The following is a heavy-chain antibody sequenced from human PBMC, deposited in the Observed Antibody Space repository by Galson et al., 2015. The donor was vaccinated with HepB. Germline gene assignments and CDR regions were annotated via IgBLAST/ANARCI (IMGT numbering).Heavy chain of an antibody. CDR1: GFTFSSYW. V-gene: IGHV3-7*03. CDR2: IKQDGSEK. J-gene: IGHJ4*02. Sequence: SLRLSCAASGFTFSSYWMSWVRQAPGKGLEWVANIKQDGSEKYYVDSVKGRFTISRDNAKNSLYLQMNSLRAEDTAVYYCARENLYILTGYHYDYWGQGTLVTVSS. D-gene: IGHD3-9*01. CDR3: ARENLYILTGYHYDY.